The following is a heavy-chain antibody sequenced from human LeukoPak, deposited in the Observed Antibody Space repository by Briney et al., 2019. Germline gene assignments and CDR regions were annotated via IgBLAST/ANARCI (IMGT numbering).Heavy chain of an antibody. CDR3: AKRSGLTFGYFDL. D-gene: IGHD3-10*01. Sequence: GGSLRLSRAASGFTFRTYAMAWVRQAPGKGLEWVSVITGSGSSTDYADSVKGRFTISRDNSKNTLYLQMNSLRAEDTAVYYCAKRSGLTFGYFDLWGRGTLVTVSS. CDR1: GFTFRTYA. J-gene: IGHJ2*01. CDR2: ITGSGSST. V-gene: IGHV3-23*01.